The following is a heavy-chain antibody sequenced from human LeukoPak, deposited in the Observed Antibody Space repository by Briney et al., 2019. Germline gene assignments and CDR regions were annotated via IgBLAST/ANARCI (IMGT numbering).Heavy chain of an antibody. CDR2: ISSSSNYV. CDR1: QFTFSTYT. CDR3: ARGSGYYSYDAFDI. V-gene: IGHV3-21*01. Sequence: GGSLRLSCAASQFTFSTYTMNWVRQTPGKGLEWVSSISSSSNYVYYADSVKGRFTISRDNAKNSLYLQMNSLRAEDTAVYYCARGSGYYSYDAFDIWGQGTMVTVSS. D-gene: IGHD3-22*01. J-gene: IGHJ3*02.